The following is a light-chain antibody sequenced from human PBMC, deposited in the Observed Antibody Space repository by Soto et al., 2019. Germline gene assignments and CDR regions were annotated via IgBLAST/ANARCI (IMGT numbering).Light chain of an antibody. J-gene: IGLJ3*02. CDR2: EVN. CDR1: SSDVGGYKH. V-gene: IGLV2-8*01. CDR3: SSYTGSNNWV. Sequence: QSVLTQPPSASGSPGQSVTISCTGTSSDVGGYKHVSWYQQHPGKAPKLMIYEVNRRPSGVPDRFSGSKSDNTASLTVSGLQPEDEADYYCSSYTGSNNWVFGGGTKLTVL.